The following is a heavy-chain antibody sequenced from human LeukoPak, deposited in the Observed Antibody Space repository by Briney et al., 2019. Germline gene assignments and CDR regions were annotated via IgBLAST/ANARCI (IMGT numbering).Heavy chain of an antibody. V-gene: IGHV3-7*01. Sequence: PGGSLRLSCAASGFTFSSYWMTWVRQAPGKGLEWVANIKQDGSEKYYVDSVKGRFTISRDNAKNSLYLQMNSLRAEDTAVYYCARDPTSFGPTVTTDYWGQGTLVTVSS. D-gene: IGHD4-17*01. J-gene: IGHJ4*02. CDR3: ARDPTSFGPTVTTDY. CDR1: GFTFSSYW. CDR2: IKQDGSEK.